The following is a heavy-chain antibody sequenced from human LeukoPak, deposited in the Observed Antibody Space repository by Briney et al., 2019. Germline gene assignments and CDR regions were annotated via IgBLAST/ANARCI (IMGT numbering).Heavy chain of an antibody. CDR3: ARDSHDFWSGTKNWFDP. D-gene: IGHD3-3*01. Sequence: PSETLSLTCTASGGSISSGSYYWGWIRQPAGKGLEWIGRIYTSGSTNYNPSLKSRVTMSVDTSKNQFSLKLSSVTAADTTVYYCARDSHDFWSGTKNWFDPWGQGTLVTVSS. CDR1: GGSISSGSYY. V-gene: IGHV4-61*02. CDR2: IYTSGST. J-gene: IGHJ5*02.